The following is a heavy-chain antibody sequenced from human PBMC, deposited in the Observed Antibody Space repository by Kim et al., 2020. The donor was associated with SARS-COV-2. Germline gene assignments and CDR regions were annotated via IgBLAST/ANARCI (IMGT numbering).Heavy chain of an antibody. J-gene: IGHJ4*02. CDR1: GFTFSGYW. D-gene: IGHD6-13*01. CDR3: ARGPLITAAGCH. Sequence: GGSLRLSCVGSGFTFSGYWMSWVRQAPGKGLEWVANIKQDGSEKDYVDSVKGRFTISRDNAKNSLYLQMNSLRVEDTAVYYCARGPLITAAGCHWGQGTLVTVSS. CDR2: IKQDGSEK. V-gene: IGHV3-7*01.